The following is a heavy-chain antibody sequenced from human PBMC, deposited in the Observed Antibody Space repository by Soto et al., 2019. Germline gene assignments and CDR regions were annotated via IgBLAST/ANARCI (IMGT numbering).Heavy chain of an antibody. Sequence: GASLKISCKGSGYNFAGYWIAWVRQMPGKGLELMGIIYPSDSDTRYRPSFQGQVTISADKSISSAYLQWSSLRASDTAMYSCARGGVSTRTFDYWGQGTPVTVSS. CDR3: ARGGVSTRTFDY. V-gene: IGHV5-51*01. CDR1: GYNFAGYW. CDR2: IYPSDSDT. D-gene: IGHD3-3*01. J-gene: IGHJ4*02.